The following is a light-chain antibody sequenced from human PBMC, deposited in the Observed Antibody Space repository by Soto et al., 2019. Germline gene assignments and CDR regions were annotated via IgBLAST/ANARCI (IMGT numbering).Light chain of an antibody. Sequence: EIVMTQAPATLSVSPGERATLSCRARQSVNSNLAWYQQKPGQAPRLLIYGPSTRATGIPARLSGRGFGTKFPLTIGSRQSEDFAVYYCKQYKNWPPETFGQGTKVEIK. J-gene: IGKJ1*01. CDR2: GPS. CDR3: KQYKNWPPET. CDR1: QSVNSN. V-gene: IGKV3-15*01.